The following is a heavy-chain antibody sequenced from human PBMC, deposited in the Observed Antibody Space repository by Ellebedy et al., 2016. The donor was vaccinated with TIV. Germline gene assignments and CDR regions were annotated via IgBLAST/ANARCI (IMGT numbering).Heavy chain of an antibody. J-gene: IGHJ4*02. CDR1: GFTFSSYW. Sequence: GESLKISCAASGFTFSSYWMHWVRQAPGKGLEWVANIKQDGSVKKYVDSVKGRFTISRDNGKNSLYLQMNSLRGEDTAVYYCAREVGGGGAYWGQGTLVIVSS. D-gene: IGHD2-21*01. CDR2: IKQDGSVK. V-gene: IGHV3-7*01. CDR3: AREVGGGGAY.